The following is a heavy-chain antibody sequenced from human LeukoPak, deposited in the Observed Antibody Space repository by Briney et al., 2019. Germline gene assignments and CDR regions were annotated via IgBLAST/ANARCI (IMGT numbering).Heavy chain of an antibody. CDR2: ISWNSGSI. J-gene: IGHJ4*02. Sequence: PGRSLRLSCAASGFTFDDYAMHWVRQAPGKGLEWVSGISWNSGSIGYADSVKGRFTISRDNAKNSLYPQMNSLRAEDTALYYCAKGSLVGNWGQGTLGTVSS. D-gene: IGHD2-8*02. V-gene: IGHV3-9*01. CDR3: AKGSLVGN. CDR1: GFTFDDYA.